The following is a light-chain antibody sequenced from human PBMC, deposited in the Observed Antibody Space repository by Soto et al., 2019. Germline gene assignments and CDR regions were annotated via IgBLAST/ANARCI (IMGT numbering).Light chain of an antibody. CDR3: QQYERPPFA. CDR2: DAS. J-gene: IGKJ2*01. V-gene: IGKV3-20*01. CDR1: QRVSNSY. Sequence: IVLTQSPGTLSLFPGDRATLSCRASQRVSNSYLAWFQQKPGQAPRLLLDDASSRAAGVPDRVSGGGSGTDFTLTISALEPEDFALYFCQQYERPPFAFGQGTRLEI.